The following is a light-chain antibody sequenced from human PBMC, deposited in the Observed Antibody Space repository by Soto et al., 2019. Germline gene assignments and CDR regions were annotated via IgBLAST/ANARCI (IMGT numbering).Light chain of an antibody. CDR3: CSYAGSYTFV. Sequence: QSVLTQPPSVSGAPGERVTISCTGSSSDIGAGYRVRWYQQVPGTAPKLLIYDNTNRPSGVSVRFSGSKSGTSASLAISGLQAEDEADYYCCSYAGSYTFVFAPGTKLTVL. CDR1: SSDIGAGYR. V-gene: IGLV1-40*01. J-gene: IGLJ1*01. CDR2: DNT.